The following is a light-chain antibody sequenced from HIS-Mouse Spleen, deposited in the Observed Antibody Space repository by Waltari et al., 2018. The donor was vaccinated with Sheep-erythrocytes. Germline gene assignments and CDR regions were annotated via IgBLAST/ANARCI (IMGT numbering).Light chain of an antibody. CDR2: WAS. CDR3: QQYYSTPFT. Sequence: DIVMTQSPDSLAGSMGERATINCNSSQSVLYSSNNKNYLAWYQQKPGQPPKLLIYWASTRESGVPDRFSGSGSGTDFTLTISSLQAEDVAVYYCQQYYSTPFTFGGGTKVEIK. V-gene: IGKV4-1*01. J-gene: IGKJ4*01. CDR1: QSVLYSSNNKNY.